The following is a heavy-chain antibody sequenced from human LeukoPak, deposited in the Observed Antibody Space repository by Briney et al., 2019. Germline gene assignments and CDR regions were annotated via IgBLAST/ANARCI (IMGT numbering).Heavy chain of an antibody. D-gene: IGHD6-6*01. J-gene: IGHJ4*02. CDR1: GFTFSSYA. V-gene: IGHV3-23*01. Sequence: GGSLRLSCAASGFTFSSYAMSWVRQAPGKGLEWVSAISGSGGSTYYADSVKGRFTISRDNSKNTLYLQMNSLRAEDTALYYCAKDMKPNLISAYSSSPGYFDYWGQGTLVTVSS. CDR2: ISGSGGST. CDR3: AKDMKPNLISAYSSSPGYFDY.